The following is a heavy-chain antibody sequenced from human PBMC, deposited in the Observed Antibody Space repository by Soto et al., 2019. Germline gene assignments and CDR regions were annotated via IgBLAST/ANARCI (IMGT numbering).Heavy chain of an antibody. CDR2: ISYDGSNK. CDR1: GFTFSSYG. V-gene: IGHV3-30*18. J-gene: IGHJ5*02. CDR3: AKDGFVYSSSWYTNWFDP. D-gene: IGHD6-13*01. Sequence: QVQLVESGGGVVQPGRSLRLSCAASGFTFSSYGMHWVRQAPGKGLEWVAVISYDGSNKYYADSVKGRFTISRDNSKNTLYLQMNSLRAEDTAVYYCAKDGFVYSSSWYTNWFDPWGHGTLVTVSS.